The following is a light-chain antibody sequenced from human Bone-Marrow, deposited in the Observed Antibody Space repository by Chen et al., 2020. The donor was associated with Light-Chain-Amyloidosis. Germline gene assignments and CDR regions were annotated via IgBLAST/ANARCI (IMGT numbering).Light chain of an antibody. Sequence: QSALTHPASVSASPAQSITISCTGTSSDVGSYNLVSWYQQHPGKAPKLMIYEVSKRPSGVSNRFSGSKSGNTASLTISGLQAEDEADYYCCSYAGSSTVFGGGTKLTVL. CDR1: SSDVGSYNL. V-gene: IGLV2-23*02. J-gene: IGLJ3*02. CDR3: CSYAGSSTV. CDR2: EVS.